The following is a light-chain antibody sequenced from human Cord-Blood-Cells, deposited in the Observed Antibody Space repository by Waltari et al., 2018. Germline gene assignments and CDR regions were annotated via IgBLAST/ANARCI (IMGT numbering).Light chain of an antibody. V-gene: IGLV2-23*01. CDR1: SSDVGSYNL. CDR2: EGS. Sequence: QSALTQPASVSGSPGQSITIPCTGTSSDVGSYNLVSWYPQHPGNAPKLMIDEGSKRPSGVSNRFSGSKSGNTASLTISGLQAEDEADYYCCSYAGSSTFYVFGTGTKVTVL. J-gene: IGLJ1*01. CDR3: CSYAGSSTFYV.